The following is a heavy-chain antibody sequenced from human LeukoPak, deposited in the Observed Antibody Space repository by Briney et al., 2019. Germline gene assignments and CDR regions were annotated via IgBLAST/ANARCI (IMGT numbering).Heavy chain of an antibody. V-gene: IGHV1-69*02. D-gene: IGHD2-2*01. CDR3: AKSNCSSTSCYFYYYYGMDV. J-gene: IGHJ6*02. CDR2: IIPILGIA. Sequence: ASVKVSCKASGGTFSSYTISWVRQAPGQGLEWMGRIIPILGIANYAQKFQGRVTITADKCTSTAYMELSSLRSEDTAVYYCAKSNCSSTSCYFYYYYGMDVWGQGTTVTVSS. CDR1: GGTFSSYT.